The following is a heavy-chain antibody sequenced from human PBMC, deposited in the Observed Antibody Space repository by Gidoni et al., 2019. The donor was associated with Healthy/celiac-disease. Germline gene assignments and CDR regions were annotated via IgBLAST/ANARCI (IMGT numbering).Heavy chain of an antibody. V-gene: IGHV3-49*04. D-gene: IGHD4-17*01. CDR3: TRSVNFYDAFDI. Sequence: EVQLVESGGGLVQPGRSLRLACTASGFTFGDYAMSWVRQAPGRGLEWVGFIRSKAYGGTTEYAASVKGRFTISRDDSKSIAYLQMNSLKTEDTAVYYCTRSVNFYDAFDIWGQGTMVTVSS. J-gene: IGHJ3*02. CDR2: IRSKAYGGTT. CDR1: GFTFGDYA.